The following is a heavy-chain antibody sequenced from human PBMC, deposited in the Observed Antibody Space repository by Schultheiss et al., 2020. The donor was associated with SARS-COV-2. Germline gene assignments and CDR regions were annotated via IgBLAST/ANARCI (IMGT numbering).Heavy chain of an antibody. CDR1: GYTFTSYY. V-gene: IGHV1-46*01. CDR3: ATGYSGGYYGGHFDY. Sequence: ASVKVSCKASGYTFTSYYMHWVRQAPGQGLEWMGMINPIGGSTTYAQKFQGRVTMTRDTSTSTVYMELSSLKSEDTAVYYCATGYSGGYYGGHFDYWGQGTLVTVSS. D-gene: IGHD1-26*01. CDR2: INPIGGST. J-gene: IGHJ4*02.